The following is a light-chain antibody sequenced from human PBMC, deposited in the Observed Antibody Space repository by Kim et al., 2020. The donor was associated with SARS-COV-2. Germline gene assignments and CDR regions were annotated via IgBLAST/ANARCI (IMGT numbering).Light chain of an antibody. V-gene: IGLV3-19*01. J-gene: IGLJ1*01. Sequence: ALGQTARITCQGDSLRRYYASWYQQRPGQGPVLVIYAKDNRPSGIPDRFSGSSAGNIASLTITGAQAEDEADYYCNSRDNSGASYVFGTGTKVTVL. CDR2: AKD. CDR3: NSRDNSGASYV. CDR1: SLRRYY.